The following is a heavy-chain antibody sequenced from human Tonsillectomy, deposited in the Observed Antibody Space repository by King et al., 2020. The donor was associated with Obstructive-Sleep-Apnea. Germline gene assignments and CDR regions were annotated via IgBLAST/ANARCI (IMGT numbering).Heavy chain of an antibody. CDR1: GGSISSGGYY. CDR3: ARFNYDSSGFYWYFDI. V-gene: IGHV4-31*03. D-gene: IGHD3-22*01. Sequence: QLQESGPGLVKPSQTLSLTCTVSGGSISSGGYYWSWIRQHPGKGLEWFGYIYHTGNAPYTPSLPSRGPISVDTSKNQFSLQVNSVTAPDTAVYYCARFNYDSSGFYWYFDIWGRGSPVTVSS. J-gene: IGHJ2*01. CDR2: IYHTGNA.